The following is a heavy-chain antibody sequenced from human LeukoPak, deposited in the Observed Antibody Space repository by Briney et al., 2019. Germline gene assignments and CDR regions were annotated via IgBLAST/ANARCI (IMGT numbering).Heavy chain of an antibody. CDR2: ISVSSIST. Sequence: GGSLRLSCAASGFTFSSYAMSWVRQAPGKGLEWVSGISVSSISTYYAESVKGRFTISRDNSKNTLYLQMNSLRAEDTALYYCATHPAWGSFDDWGQGTLVTVSA. CDR1: GFTFSSYA. V-gene: IGHV3-23*01. D-gene: IGHD3-16*01. CDR3: ATHPAWGSFDD. J-gene: IGHJ4*02.